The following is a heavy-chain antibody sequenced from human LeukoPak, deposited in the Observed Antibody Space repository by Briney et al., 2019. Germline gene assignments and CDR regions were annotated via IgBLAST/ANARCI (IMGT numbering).Heavy chain of an antibody. D-gene: IGHD3-22*01. V-gene: IGHV4-34*01. J-gene: IGHJ4*02. CDR3: ARGGEDTRIEAYSLDY. CDR2: INHSGRT. Sequence: SETLSLTCAVYGGSFSGYYWSWILQPPGKGLEWIGEINHSGRTNYNPSLKSRVTISVDPSKNQFPLKLRSVTAADTAVYYCARGGEDTRIEAYSLDYWGQGTLVTVSS. CDR1: GGSFSGYY.